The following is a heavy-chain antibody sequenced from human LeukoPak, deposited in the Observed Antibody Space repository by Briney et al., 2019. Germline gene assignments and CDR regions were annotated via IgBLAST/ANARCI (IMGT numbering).Heavy chain of an antibody. CDR1: GGSISSYY. CDR2: IYYSGST. CDR3: ARDMGMATSANWFDP. Sequence: PSETLSLTCTVSGGSISSYYWSWIRQPPGKGLEWIGYIYYSGSTNYNPSLKSRVTISVDTSKNQFSLKLSSVTAADTAVYYCARDMGMATSANWFDPWGQGTLVTVSS. D-gene: IGHD5-24*01. J-gene: IGHJ5*02. V-gene: IGHV4-59*01.